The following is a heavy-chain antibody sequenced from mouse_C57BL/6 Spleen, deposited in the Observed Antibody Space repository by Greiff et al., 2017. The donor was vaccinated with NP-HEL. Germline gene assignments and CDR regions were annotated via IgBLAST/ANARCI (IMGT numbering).Heavy chain of an antibody. CDR1: GYTFTSYW. V-gene: IGHV1-69*01. D-gene: IGHD2-2*01. J-gene: IGHJ1*03. CDR3: ARSGYYRYFDV. CDR2: IDPSDSYT. Sequence: VQLQQPGAELVMPGASVKLSCKASGYTFTSYWMHWVKQRPGQGLEWIGEIDPSDSYTNYNQKFKGKSTLTVDKSSSTAYMQLSSLTSEDSAVYYCARSGYYRYFDVWGTGTTVTVSS.